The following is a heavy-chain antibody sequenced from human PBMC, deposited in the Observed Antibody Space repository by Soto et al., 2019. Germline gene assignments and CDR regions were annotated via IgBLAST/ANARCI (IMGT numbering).Heavy chain of an antibody. V-gene: IGHV1-69*13. D-gene: IGHD4-17*01. CDR2: IIPIFGTA. J-gene: IGHJ5*02. CDR3: ASGPYGDYDLGWFDP. CDR1: GYTFTGYY. Sequence: SVKVSCKASGYTFTGYYMHWVRQAPGQGLDWMGWIIPIFGTANYAQKFQGRVTITADESMSTAYMELSSLRSEDTAVYYCASGPYGDYDLGWFDPWGQGTLVTVSS.